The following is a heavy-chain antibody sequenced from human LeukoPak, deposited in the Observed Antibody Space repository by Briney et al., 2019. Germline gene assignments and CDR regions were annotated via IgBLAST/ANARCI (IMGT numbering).Heavy chain of an antibody. D-gene: IGHD3-22*01. Sequence: GGSLRLSCAASGFTFSNYAVNWVRQAPGKGLEWVSTITGSGGSTFYANSVKGRFTISRDNSMDTLYLQMSSLRAEDTAVYYCAKDRGRYYDSSGYYWGYYFDSWGQGILVTVST. CDR3: AKDRGRYYDSSGYYWGYYFDS. J-gene: IGHJ4*02. CDR1: GFTFSNYA. CDR2: ITGSGGST. V-gene: IGHV3-23*01.